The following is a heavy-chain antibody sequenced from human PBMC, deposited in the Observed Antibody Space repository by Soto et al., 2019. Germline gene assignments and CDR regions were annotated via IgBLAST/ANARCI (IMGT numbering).Heavy chain of an antibody. J-gene: IGHJ4*02. CDR3: ARGVLY. CDR2: IFYSGTT. Sequence: PSETLSLTCAVSGGSISSGGYSWSWIRQPPGKGLEWIGNIFYSGTTYYNPSLKSRVTISVDTSKNQFSLKLSSVTAADTAVYFCARGVLYWGQGTLVTVSS. CDR1: GGSISSGGYS. V-gene: IGHV4-31*11. D-gene: IGHD1-1*01.